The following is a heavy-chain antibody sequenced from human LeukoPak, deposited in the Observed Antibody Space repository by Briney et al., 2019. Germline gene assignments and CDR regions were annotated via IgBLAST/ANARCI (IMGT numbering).Heavy chain of an antibody. CDR1: GYTLTELS. D-gene: IGHD4-23*01. V-gene: IGHV1-24*01. CDR3: ATEGNSRDWFDP. Sequence: ASVKVSCKVSGYTLTELSMHWVRQAPGKGLEWMGGFDPEDGETIYAQKFQGRVTMTEDTSTDTAYMELSSLRSEDTAVYYCATEGNSRDWFDPWGQETLVTVSS. J-gene: IGHJ5*02. CDR2: FDPEDGET.